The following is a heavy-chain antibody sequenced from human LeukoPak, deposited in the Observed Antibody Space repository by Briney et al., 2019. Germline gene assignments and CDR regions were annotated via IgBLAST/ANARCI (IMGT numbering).Heavy chain of an antibody. CDR3: AKAVYGDFQSTVDY. Sequence: LPGGSLRLSCAASGFSFEDYAMHWVRQPPGKGLEWVSGVSWNSGNVGYADSVKGRFTISRDKAKNFLYLQMSSLRAEDTALYYCAKAVYGDFQSTVDYWGRGTLVTVSS. CDR1: GFSFEDYA. CDR2: VSWNSGNV. V-gene: IGHV3-9*01. J-gene: IGHJ4*02. D-gene: IGHD4-17*01.